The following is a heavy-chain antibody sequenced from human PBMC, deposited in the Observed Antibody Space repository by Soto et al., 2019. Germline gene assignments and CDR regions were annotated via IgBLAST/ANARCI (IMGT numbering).Heavy chain of an antibody. J-gene: IGHJ4*02. CDR2: IYYSGST. CDR3: ARVVGFGELSSNFDY. CDR1: GGSISSGDYY. V-gene: IGHV4-30-4*01. Sequence: QVQLQESGPGLVKPSQTLSLTCTVSGGSISSGDYYWSWIRQPPGKGLEWIGYIYYSGSTYYNPSLRRRVTIXXDXSRXQFSLKLSSVTAAATAVYYCARVVGFGELSSNFDYWGQGTLVTVSS. D-gene: IGHD3-10*01.